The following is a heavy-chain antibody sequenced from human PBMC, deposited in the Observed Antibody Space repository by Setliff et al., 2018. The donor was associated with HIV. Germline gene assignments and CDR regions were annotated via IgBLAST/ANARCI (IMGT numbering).Heavy chain of an antibody. CDR3: ARSGALATSTWSPFDY. Sequence: SETLSLTCTVSGGSITSGSYYWSWSRQPAGKGLEWIGHIYTTGSTKHNPSLKSRVTISVDTSKNQFSLKLSAVTAADTALYYCARSGALATSTWSPFDYWGHGNQVTVSS. V-gene: IGHV4-61*09. CDR1: GGSITSGSYY. CDR2: IYTTGST. J-gene: IGHJ4*01. D-gene: IGHD6-19*01.